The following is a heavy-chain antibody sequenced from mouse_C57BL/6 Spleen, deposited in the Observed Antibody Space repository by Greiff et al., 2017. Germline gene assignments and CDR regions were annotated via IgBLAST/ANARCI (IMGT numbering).Heavy chain of an antibody. V-gene: IGHV1-55*01. Sequence: VQLQQPGAELVKPGASVKMSCKASGYTFTSYWITWVKPRPGPGLEWIGDIYPGSGSTNYNEKFKSKATLTVDTSSSTAYMQLSSLTAEDSAVYYCAKSYGSRAWFAYWGQGTLVTVSA. CDR1: GYTFTSYW. D-gene: IGHD1-1*01. CDR2: IYPGSGST. J-gene: IGHJ3*01. CDR3: AKSYGSRAWFAY.